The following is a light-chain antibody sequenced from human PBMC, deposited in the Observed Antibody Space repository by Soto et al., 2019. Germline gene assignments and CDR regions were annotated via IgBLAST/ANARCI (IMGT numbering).Light chain of an antibody. CDR2: KAS. CDR3: QHYNSYSPT. J-gene: IGKJ1*01. Sequence: DIQMTQSPSTLSASVGDRVTITCRASQSISVWLAWYQQKAGKAPNLLIYKASRLESGVPSRFSGSGSETEFTLTISGLRPGDSATYYCQHYNSYSPTFGQGTKVEVK. CDR1: QSISVW. V-gene: IGKV1-5*03.